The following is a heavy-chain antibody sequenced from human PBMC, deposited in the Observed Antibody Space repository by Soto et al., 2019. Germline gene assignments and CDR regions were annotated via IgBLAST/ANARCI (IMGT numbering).Heavy chain of an antibody. J-gene: IGHJ4*02. CDR1: GFSFTTAGVA. D-gene: IGHD5-12*01. V-gene: IGHV2-5*01. CDR2: IYYNDDR. CDR3: AHSDGGYEIIYFDF. Sequence: TLTLTCTFSGFSFTTAGVAVGLIRQTPGGALEWLTLIYYNDDRRFSPSLKTRLTITGDTSKNQVVLSLTNVDPGDTATYFCAHSDGGYEIIYFDFWGQGIPVTVSS.